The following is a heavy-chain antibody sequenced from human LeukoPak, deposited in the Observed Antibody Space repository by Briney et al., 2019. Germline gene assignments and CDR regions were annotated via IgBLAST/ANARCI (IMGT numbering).Heavy chain of an antibody. Sequence: GGSLRLSCAASGFTFSSHEMNWVRQAPGKGLEWVSYISSSGSTIYYADSVKGRFTISRDNAKNSLYLQMNSLRAEDTAVYYCARGGGELQCFDYWGQGTLVTVSS. CDR3: ARGGGELQCFDY. V-gene: IGHV3-48*03. J-gene: IGHJ4*02. D-gene: IGHD1-7*01. CDR1: GFTFSSHE. CDR2: ISSSGSTI.